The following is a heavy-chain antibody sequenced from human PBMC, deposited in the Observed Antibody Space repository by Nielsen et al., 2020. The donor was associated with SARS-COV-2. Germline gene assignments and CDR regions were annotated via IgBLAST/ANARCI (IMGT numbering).Heavy chain of an antibody. CDR2: IRSNAYGGTT. J-gene: IGHJ4*02. D-gene: IGHD6-6*01. V-gene: IGHV3-49*04. CDR1: GFTLGDYA. Sequence: GGSLRLSCTTSGFTLGDYALSWVRQAPGEGLECVGLIRSNAYGGTTAYAASVEGRFTISRDDSKSIAYLQMNSLKTDDTAVYYCTPHRYSTSSTYDYWGQGTLVTVSS. CDR3: TPHRYSTSSTYDY.